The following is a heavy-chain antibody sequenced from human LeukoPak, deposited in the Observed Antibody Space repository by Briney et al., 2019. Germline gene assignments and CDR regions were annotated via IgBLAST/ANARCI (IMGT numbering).Heavy chain of an antibody. D-gene: IGHD4-17*01. CDR1: GGSFSGYY. V-gene: IGHV4-59*10. CDR2: IYTSGST. J-gene: IGHJ4*02. CDR3: ASGYYGDYLGY. Sequence: RSSETLSLTCAVYGGSFSGYYWSWIRQPAGKGLEWIGRIYTSGSTNYNPSLKSRVTMSVDTSKNQFSLKLSSVTAADTAVYYCASGYYGDYLGYWGQGTLVTVSS.